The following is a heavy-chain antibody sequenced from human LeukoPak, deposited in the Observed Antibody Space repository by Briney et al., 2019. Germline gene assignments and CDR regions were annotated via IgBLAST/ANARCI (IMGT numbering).Heavy chain of an antibody. Sequence: PSETLSLTCTVSGASINNNFWTWIRQPPGKGLEWIGYIYSSGSANYNPSLKSRVIISGDTSKNQISLNLTSVTAAGTAVYFCARHRDYYDTWGHGTLVTVSS. CDR2: IYSSGSA. D-gene: IGHD3-22*01. V-gene: IGHV4-59*08. CDR3: ARHRDYYDT. J-gene: IGHJ4*01. CDR1: GASINNNF.